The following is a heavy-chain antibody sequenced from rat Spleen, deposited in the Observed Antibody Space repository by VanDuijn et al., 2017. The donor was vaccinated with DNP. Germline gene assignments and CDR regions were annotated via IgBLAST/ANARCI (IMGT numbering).Heavy chain of an antibody. Sequence: EVQLQESGPGLVKPSQSLSLTCSVTGYSITSNHKWTWIRKFPGNELEWMGYIDNAGSTNYNPSRKSRFSITRDTSKNQFFLQVNSVTGEDTATYYGASTQFSGDVNWFAYWGQGTLVTVSS. J-gene: IGHJ3*01. CDR3: ASTQFSGDVNWFAY. CDR2: IDNAGST. D-gene: IGHD1-1*01. CDR1: GYSITSNHK. V-gene: IGHV3-3*01.